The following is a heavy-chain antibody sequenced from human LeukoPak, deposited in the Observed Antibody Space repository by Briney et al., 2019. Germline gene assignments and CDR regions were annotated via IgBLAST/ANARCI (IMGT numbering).Heavy chain of an antibody. J-gene: IGHJ3*02. D-gene: IGHD5-18*01. V-gene: IGHV1-2*02. CDR3: AREDFVDTAMADAFDI. Sequence: GASVKVSCKASGYTFTGYYMHWVRQAPGQGLEWMGWINPNSGGTNYAQKFQGRVTMTRDTSISTAYMELSRLRSDDTAVYYCAREDFVDTAMADAFDIWGQGTMVTVSS. CDR2: INPNSGGT. CDR1: GYTFTGYY.